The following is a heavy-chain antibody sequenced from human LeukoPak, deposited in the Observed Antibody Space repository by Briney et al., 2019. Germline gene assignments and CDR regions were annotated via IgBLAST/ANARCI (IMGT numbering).Heavy chain of an antibody. D-gene: IGHD4-17*01. CDR2: ITHSGNT. CDR3: ARGNIPDYGDYHNWFDP. Sequence: SETLSLTCAVYGGSFSSYYWSWIRQPPGKGLEWIGKITHSGNTNYNPSLKSRVAISVHTSKNQFSPNLTSVTAADTAVYYCARGNIPDYGDYHNWFDPWGQGTPVTVSS. V-gene: IGHV4-34*01. CDR1: GGSFSSYY. J-gene: IGHJ5*02.